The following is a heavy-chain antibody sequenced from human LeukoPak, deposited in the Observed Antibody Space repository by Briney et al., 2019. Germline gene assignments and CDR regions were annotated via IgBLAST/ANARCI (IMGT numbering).Heavy chain of an antibody. D-gene: IGHD5-18*01. J-gene: IGHJ4*02. V-gene: IGHV3-7*01. CDR2: IKQDGSEK. Sequence: PGGSLRLSCAASGFTFRDYSDYWMSWVRQAPGKGLEWVANIKQDGSEKYYVDSVKGRFTISRDNPKNSLFLQMNSLRAEDTAVYYCARVGRYSYAHNSWGQGTLVTVSS. CDR1: GFTFRDYSDYW. CDR3: ARVGRYSYAHNS.